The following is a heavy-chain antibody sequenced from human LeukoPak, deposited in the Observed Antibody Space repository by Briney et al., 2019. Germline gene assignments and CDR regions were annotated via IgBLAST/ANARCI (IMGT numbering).Heavy chain of an antibody. V-gene: IGHV4-34*01. CDR2: INHSGST. D-gene: IGHD3-10*01. CDR1: GGSFSGYY. Sequence: SETLSLTCAVYGGSFSGYYWSWIRQPPGKGLEWIGEINHSGSTNYNPSLKSRVTISVDTSKNQFSLKLSSVTAADTAVYYCARPAIRGVMRGYFDYWGQGTLVTVSS. CDR3: ARPAIRGVMRGYFDY. J-gene: IGHJ4*02.